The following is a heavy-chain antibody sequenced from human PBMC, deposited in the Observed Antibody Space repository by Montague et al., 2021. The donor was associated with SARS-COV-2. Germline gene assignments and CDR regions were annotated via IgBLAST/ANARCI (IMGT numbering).Heavy chain of an antibody. D-gene: IGHD6-19*01. Sequence: SLRLSCAASGFTFDNYAMHWVRQAPGKGLEWVAVINWYGESAHYADSVRSRFTISRDNNKNSLFLQMSILRPEDSALYFCGKDMRASGWYGDLDYWGQGALVTVSS. CDR2: INWYGESA. CDR3: GKDMRASGWYGDLDY. J-gene: IGHJ4*02. V-gene: IGHV3-43D*03. CDR1: GFTFDNYA.